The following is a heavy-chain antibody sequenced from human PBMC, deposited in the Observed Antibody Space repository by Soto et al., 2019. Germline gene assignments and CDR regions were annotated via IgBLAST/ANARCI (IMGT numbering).Heavy chain of an antibody. CDR2: IYPGDSDT. V-gene: IGHV5-51*01. J-gene: IGHJ4*02. CDR3: ARPDSYGYFHFDY. CDR1: GDSFNSYW. D-gene: IGHD5-18*01. Sequence: GESMKISCNGSGDSFNSYWIGWVRQMPGKGLEWMGIIYPGDSDTRYSPSFQGQVTISADKSISTAYLQWSSLKASDTAMYYCARPDSYGYFHFDYWGQGTLVTVSS.